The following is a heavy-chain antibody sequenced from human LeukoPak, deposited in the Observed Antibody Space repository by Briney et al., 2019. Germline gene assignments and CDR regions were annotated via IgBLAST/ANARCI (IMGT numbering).Heavy chain of an antibody. CDR2: ISSNGGSS. Sequence: TGASLRLSCSASGFTFSAYAMYWVRQAPGKGLEYVSGISSNGGSSFYADSVKGRFTISRDNSKNTLYLQMSSLRAEDTAVYYCVKITSVTGGDCWGQGTRLTVSS. CDR1: GFTFSAYA. V-gene: IGHV3-64D*09. J-gene: IGHJ4*02. D-gene: IGHD1-1*01. CDR3: VKITSVTGGDC.